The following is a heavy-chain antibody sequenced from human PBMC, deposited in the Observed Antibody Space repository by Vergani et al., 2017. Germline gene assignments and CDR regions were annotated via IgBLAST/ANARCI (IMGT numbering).Heavy chain of an antibody. D-gene: IGHD4-17*01. V-gene: IGHV3-33*01. Sequence: QVQLVESGGGVVQPGRSLRLSCAASGFTFSRYGMHWVRQAPGKGLEWVAVIGYDGSNKYYADSVKGRFTISRDNSKNTLHLQMNSLRPEDTAVYYCARGMTTETTDLDGFDIWGQGTMVSVSS. CDR1: GFTFSRYG. CDR3: ARGMTTETTDLDGFDI. J-gene: IGHJ3*02. CDR2: IGYDGSNK.